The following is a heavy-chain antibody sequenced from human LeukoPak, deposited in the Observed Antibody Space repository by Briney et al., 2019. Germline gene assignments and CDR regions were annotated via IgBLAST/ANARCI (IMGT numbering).Heavy chain of an antibody. V-gene: IGHV3-15*01. CDR2: IKSKTDGGTT. Sequence: GGSLRLSCAASGFTFSNAWMSWVRQAPGKGLEWVGRIKSKTDGGTTDYAAPVKGRFTISRDDSKNTLYLQMNSLKTEDTAVYYCTTDLSGSYYADAFDIWGQGTMVTVSS. J-gene: IGHJ3*02. CDR3: TTDLSGSYYADAFDI. CDR1: GFTFSNAW. D-gene: IGHD1-26*01.